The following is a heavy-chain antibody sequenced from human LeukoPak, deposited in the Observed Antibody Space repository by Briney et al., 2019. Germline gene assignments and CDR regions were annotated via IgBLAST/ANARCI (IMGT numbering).Heavy chain of an antibody. CDR2: IGVVGDT. J-gene: IGHJ6*04. CDR3: AELGITMIGGV. V-gene: IGHV3-13*01. CDR1: GFTFSSYD. Sequence: GGSLRLSCAASGFTFSSYDFHWVRQVTGKGLEWVSAIGVVGDTYYAGSVKGRFTISRDNAKNSLYLQMNSLRAEDTAVYYCAELGITMIGGVWGKGTTVTISS. D-gene: IGHD3-10*02.